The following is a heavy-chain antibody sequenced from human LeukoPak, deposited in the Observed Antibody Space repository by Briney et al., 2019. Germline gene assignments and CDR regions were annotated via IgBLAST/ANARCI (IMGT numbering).Heavy chain of an antibody. D-gene: IGHD3-3*01. V-gene: IGHV1-3*01. CDR3: ARDPQPSNTIFGVWFDP. J-gene: IGHJ5*02. CDR1: GYTFTSYA. Sequence: ASVKVSCKASGYTFTSYAMHWVRQAPGQRLEWMGWINAGNGNTKYSQKFQGRVTITRDTSASTAYMDLTSPRSEDTAVYYCARDPQPSNTIFGVWFDPWGQGTLVTVSS. CDR2: INAGNGNT.